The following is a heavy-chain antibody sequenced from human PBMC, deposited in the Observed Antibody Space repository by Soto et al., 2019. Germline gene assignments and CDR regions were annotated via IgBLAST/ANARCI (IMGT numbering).Heavy chain of an antibody. CDR2: IDLSDSYT. V-gene: IGHV5-10-1*01. D-gene: IGHD6-19*01. Sequence: WDSLKISCKGSGYSFTSYWISWVRQMPGKGLEWMGRIDLSDSYTNYSPSFQGHVTISADKSISTAYLQWSRLKDSATAMHSCATRSGNWLDTWGHGTLATGTS. CDR3: ATRSGNWLDT. CDR1: GYSFTSYW. J-gene: IGHJ5*01.